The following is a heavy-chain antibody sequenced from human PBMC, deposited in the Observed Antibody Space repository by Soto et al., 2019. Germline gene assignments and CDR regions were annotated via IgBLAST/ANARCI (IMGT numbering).Heavy chain of an antibody. Sequence: EMPLVESGGGLVQPGRSLRLSCAASGFTFGAFAMHWVRQTRGKGLEWVSGIRWNSDTMTYADSVKGRFTISRDNADNSLYLHMNDLRAEDTALYYCAKTGPSGYYYDSWGRGTLVTVSS. V-gene: IGHV3-9*01. CDR1: GFTFGAFA. CDR2: IRWNSDTM. CDR3: AKTGPSGYYYDS. D-gene: IGHD3-9*01. J-gene: IGHJ4*02.